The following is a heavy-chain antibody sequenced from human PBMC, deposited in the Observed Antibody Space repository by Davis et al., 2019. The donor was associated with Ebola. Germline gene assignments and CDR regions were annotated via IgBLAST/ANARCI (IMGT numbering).Heavy chain of an antibody. D-gene: IGHD4-23*01. CDR2: ISYDGSIK. Sequence: SLRLSCAASGFIFSTYAMHWVRQAPGKGLEWVAVISYDGSIKEYAESLKGRFSVSRDNSKSTVYLEMNRLTAEDTAVYYCAKTAHGGNQPPFDDWGQGTLVTVSS. J-gene: IGHJ4*02. CDR3: AKTAHGGNQPPFDD. CDR1: GFIFSTYA. V-gene: IGHV3-30*18.